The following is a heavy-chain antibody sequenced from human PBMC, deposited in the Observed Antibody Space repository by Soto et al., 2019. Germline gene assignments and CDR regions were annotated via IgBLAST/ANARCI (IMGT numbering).Heavy chain of an antibody. CDR1: GFSLSTSGVG. CDR2: IYWDDDK. CDR3: AHRPLTMMDEADWYFDY. Sequence: QITLKESGPTLVKPTQTLTLTCTFSGFSLSTSGVGVGWIRQPPGKALEWLALIYWDDDKRYSPSLKSRLTINKDTSKNQVVLTMTNMDPVDTATYYCAHRPLTMMDEADWYFDYWGQGTLVTVSS. J-gene: IGHJ4*02. D-gene: IGHD3-22*01. V-gene: IGHV2-5*02.